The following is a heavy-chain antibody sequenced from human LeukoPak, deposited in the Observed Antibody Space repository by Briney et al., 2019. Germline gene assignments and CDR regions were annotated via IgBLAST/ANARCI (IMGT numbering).Heavy chain of an antibody. D-gene: IGHD3-3*01. CDR1: GFTFSSYG. Sequence: PGGSLRLSCAASGFTFSSYGMHWVRQAPGKGLEWVAFIRYDGSNKYYADSVKGRFTISRDNAKNSLYLQMNSLRAEDTAVYYCARLGLYYDFWSGPFDYWGQGTLVTVSS. V-gene: IGHV3-30*02. CDR3: ARLGLYYDFWSGPFDY. J-gene: IGHJ4*02. CDR2: IRYDGSNK.